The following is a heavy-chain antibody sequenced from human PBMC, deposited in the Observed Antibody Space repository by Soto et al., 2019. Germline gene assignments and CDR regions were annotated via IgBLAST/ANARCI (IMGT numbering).Heavy chain of an antibody. Sequence: QVQLVESGGGEVQPGRSLTISCAASGFTLSTYGMHWVRQTPGKGLEWVAVISYDGTNKFDSDSVKGRFTISRDNFKNTLSLQLNSLRADDTAVYSCAKDLQSYGDYDYYCYGMDVWGLGTRVTVSS. D-gene: IGHD4-17*01. CDR3: AKDLQSYGDYDYYCYGMDV. CDR2: ISYDGTNK. J-gene: IGHJ6*02. V-gene: IGHV3-30*18. CDR1: GFTLSTYG.